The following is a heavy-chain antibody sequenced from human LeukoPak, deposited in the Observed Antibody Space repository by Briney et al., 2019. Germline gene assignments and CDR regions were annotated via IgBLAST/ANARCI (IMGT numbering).Heavy chain of an antibody. CDR1: GFSFSLYW. J-gene: IGHJ4*02. D-gene: IGHD6-19*01. CDR2: ISSSSSYI. CDR3: ARDLGGWYGGNYFDY. Sequence: GGSLRLSCAASGFSFSLYWMSWVRQTPGKGLEWVSSISSSSSYIYYADSVKGRFTISRDNAKNSLYLQMNSLRAEDTAVYYCARDLGGWYGGNYFDYWGQGTLVTVSS. V-gene: IGHV3-21*01.